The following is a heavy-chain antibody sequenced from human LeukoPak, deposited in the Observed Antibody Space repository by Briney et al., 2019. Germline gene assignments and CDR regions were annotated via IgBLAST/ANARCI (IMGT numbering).Heavy chain of an antibody. J-gene: IGHJ4*02. CDR2: IQQDGGEK. CDR1: GFTFSDYW. V-gene: IGHV3-7*04. Sequence: GGSLRLSCAASGFTFSDYWMSWVRQAPGKGLEWVANIQQDGGEKYYVDSVKGRFTISRDNAKKSLFLQVSSLRGEDTAVYYCARDRGFSYGIDFWGQGTLVTVSS. D-gene: IGHD5-18*01. CDR3: ARDRGFSYGIDF.